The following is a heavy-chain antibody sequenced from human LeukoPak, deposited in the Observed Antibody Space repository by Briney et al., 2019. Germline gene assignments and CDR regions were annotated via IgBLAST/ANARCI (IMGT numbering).Heavy chain of an antibody. CDR3: AKDRGRRIVVVPATKWGTFDY. V-gene: IGHV3-30*02. D-gene: IGHD2-2*01. J-gene: IGHJ4*02. CDR2: IRDDGSIK. Sequence: GGSLRLSCAPSGFTFNNYGMHWVRQAPGKGLEWVAFIRDDGSIKYYADSVKGRFTISRDNSKNTLSLPMNSLRAEDTAVYYCAKDRGRRIVVVPATKWGTFDYWGQGTLVTVSS. CDR1: GFTFNNYG.